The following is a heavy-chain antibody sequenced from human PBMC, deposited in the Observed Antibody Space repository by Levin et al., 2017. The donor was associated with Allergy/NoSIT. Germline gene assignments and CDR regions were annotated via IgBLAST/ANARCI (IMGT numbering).Heavy chain of an antibody. D-gene: IGHD5-18*01. Sequence: GESLKISCAASGFSFSNAWMTWVRQAPGKGLEWVARIKTKTDGMTTEYAAPVKGRFFISRDDSKNTLFLQMNSLKSEDTGVYYCTTLDVDTWGQGTTVTVSS. J-gene: IGHJ3*01. V-gene: IGHV3-15*01. CDR2: IKTKTDGMTT. CDR1: GFSFSNAW. CDR3: TTLDVDT.